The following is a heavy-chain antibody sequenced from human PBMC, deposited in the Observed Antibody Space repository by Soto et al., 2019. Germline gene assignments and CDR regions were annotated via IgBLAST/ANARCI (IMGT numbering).Heavy chain of an antibody. Sequence: EVQLVESGGGLVQPGRSLRLSCAASGFTFDDYAMHWVRQAPGKGLEWVSGINWNSGSIGYADSVKGRFTISRDNAKNSLYLQMNRLRTEDTGLYYCAKEKGFGGVRKGMDVWGQGTTVTVSS. CDR3: AKEKGFGGVRKGMDV. CDR1: GFTFDDYA. V-gene: IGHV3-9*01. D-gene: IGHD3-16*01. J-gene: IGHJ6*02. CDR2: INWNSGSI.